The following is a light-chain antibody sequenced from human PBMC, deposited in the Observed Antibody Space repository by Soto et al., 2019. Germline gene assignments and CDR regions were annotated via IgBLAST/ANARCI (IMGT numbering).Light chain of an antibody. CDR2: GAS. CDR3: QQYNSWPRT. Sequence: EIVMTQSPATLSVSPGERATLSCRASQSVSSNLAWYQQKPGQAPRLLIYGASTRATGIPARFSGSGSGTEFTLTINSLQTEDFGLYYCQQYNSWPRTFGQGTKV. V-gene: IGKV3-15*01. CDR1: QSVSSN. J-gene: IGKJ1*01.